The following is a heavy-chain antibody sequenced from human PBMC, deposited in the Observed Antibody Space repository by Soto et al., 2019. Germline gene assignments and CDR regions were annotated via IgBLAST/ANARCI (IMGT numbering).Heavy chain of an antibody. CDR2: IRSKAYGGTT. CDR1: GFTFGDYA. Sequence: PGGSLRLSCTASGFTFGDYAMSWVRQAPGKGLEWVGSIRSKAYGGTTEYAASVKGRFAISRDDSKSIAYLQMNSLKTEDTAVYYCGLDGYYDILTGYYPWDYYYGMDVWGQGTTVTVSS. CDR3: GLDGYYDILTGYYPWDYYYGMDV. J-gene: IGHJ6*02. D-gene: IGHD3-9*01. V-gene: IGHV3-49*04.